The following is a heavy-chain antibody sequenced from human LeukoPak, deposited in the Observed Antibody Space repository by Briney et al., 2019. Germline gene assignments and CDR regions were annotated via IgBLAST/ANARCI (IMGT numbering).Heavy chain of an antibody. CDR2: ISGSGTRT. D-gene: IGHD2-15*01. CDR3: AKDHLYCSGGSCYGDY. V-gene: IGHV3-23*01. Sequence: PGGSLRLSFAASGFTFSNYGMSWVRQAPGKGLEWVSAISGSGTRTQYADSVKGRFTISRDNSKKTVYLQMNSLRAGDTAIYYCAKDHLYCSGGSCYGDYRGQGTLVTVSS. J-gene: IGHJ4*02. CDR1: GFTFSNYG.